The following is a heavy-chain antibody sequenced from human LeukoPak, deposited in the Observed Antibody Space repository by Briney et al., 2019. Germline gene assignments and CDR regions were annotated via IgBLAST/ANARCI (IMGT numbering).Heavy chain of an antibody. CDR1: GYTFTSYY. J-gene: IGHJ4*02. CDR2: INPNGGST. D-gene: IGHD1-26*01. CDR3: ARDPSGTYIDY. V-gene: IGHV1-46*01. Sequence: ASVKVPCKASGYTFTSYYIHWVRQAPGQGLEWMGIINPNGGSTSYAQKFQGRVTVTRDTSTSTVYMELSSLRSEDTAVYYCARDPSGTYIDYWGQGTLVTVSS.